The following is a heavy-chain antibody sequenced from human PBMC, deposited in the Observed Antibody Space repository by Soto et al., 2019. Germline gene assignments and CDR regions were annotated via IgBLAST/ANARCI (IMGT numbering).Heavy chain of an antibody. V-gene: IGHV3-48*01. D-gene: IGHD3-10*01. Sequence: EVQLVESGGGLVQPGGSLRLSCAASGFTFSSYSMNWVRQAPGKGLEWVSYISSSSSTIYYADSVKGRFTISRDNAKNSLYLQMNSLRADDTAGYYCARANYYGSPGDFDYWGQGTLVTVSS. CDR2: ISSSSSTI. CDR3: ARANYYGSPGDFDY. J-gene: IGHJ4*02. CDR1: GFTFSSYS.